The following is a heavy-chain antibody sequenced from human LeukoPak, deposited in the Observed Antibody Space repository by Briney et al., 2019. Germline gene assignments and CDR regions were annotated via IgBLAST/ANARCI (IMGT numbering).Heavy chain of an antibody. CDR2: INPNSGGT. Sequence: ASVKVSCKASGYTFTSYGISWVRQAPGQGLEWMGWINPNSGGTNYAQKFQGRVTMTRDTSISTAYMELSRLRSDDTAVYYCARDTIAVAYAFDYWGQGTLVTVSS. D-gene: IGHD6-19*01. J-gene: IGHJ4*02. V-gene: IGHV1-2*02. CDR1: GYTFTSYG. CDR3: ARDTIAVAYAFDY.